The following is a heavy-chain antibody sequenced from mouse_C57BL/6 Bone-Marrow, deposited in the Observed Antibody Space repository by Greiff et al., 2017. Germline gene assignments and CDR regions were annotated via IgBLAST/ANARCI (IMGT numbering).Heavy chain of an antibody. Sequence: QVQLKQSGAELVKPGASVKLSCKASGYTFTSYWMQWVKQRPGQGLEWIGEIDPSDSDTNYNQKFKGKATLTVDTSSSTAYMQLSSLTSEDSAVYYCASEGYRSYWYFDVGGRGTAVTVSS. CDR1: GYTFTSYW. CDR2: IDPSDSDT. V-gene: IGHV1-50*01. D-gene: IGHD2-2*01. J-gene: IGHJ1*03. CDR3: ASEGYRSYWYFDV.